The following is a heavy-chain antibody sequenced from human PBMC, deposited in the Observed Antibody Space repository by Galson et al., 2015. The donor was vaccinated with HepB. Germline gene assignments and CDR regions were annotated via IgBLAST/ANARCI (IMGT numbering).Heavy chain of an antibody. CDR1: GGSFSGYY. J-gene: IGHJ4*02. Sequence: ETLSLTCAVYGGSFSGYYWSWIRQPPGKGLEWIGEINHSGSTNYNPSLKSRVTISVDTSKNQFSLKLSSVTAADTAVYYCARGGTSYGDYGLGIFDYWGQGTLVTVSS. D-gene: IGHD4-17*01. CDR3: ARGGTSYGDYGLGIFDY. CDR2: INHSGST. V-gene: IGHV4-34*01.